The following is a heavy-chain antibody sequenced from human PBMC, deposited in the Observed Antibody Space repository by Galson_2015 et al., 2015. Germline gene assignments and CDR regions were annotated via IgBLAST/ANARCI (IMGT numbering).Heavy chain of an antibody. J-gene: IGHJ4*02. CDR1: GFNFSSFA. CDR3: VKSSVMYLDWWAD. D-gene: IGHD3-3*01. Sequence: SLRLSCAASGFNFSSFAMTWVRQAPGKGLEWVAAINAGGIRTYYADSVKRRFIISKDNSRSMLYLQMTGLRADDTAIYWCVKSSVMYLDWWADWGQRTHVYVSS. CDR2: INAGGIRT. V-gene: IGHV3-23*01.